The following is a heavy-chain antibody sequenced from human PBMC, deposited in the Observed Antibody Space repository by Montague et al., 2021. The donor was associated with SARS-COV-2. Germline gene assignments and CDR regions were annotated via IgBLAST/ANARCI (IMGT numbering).Heavy chain of an antibody. J-gene: IGHJ6*02. CDR2: IWYDGSNK. Sequence: LSLSLAASGFTFSNYGMHWVRQAPGRGLEWVAVIWYDGSNKYYADSVKGRFTISRDNSKNTLYLQMNSLRAEDTAVYYCARDRLGPGYYGMDVWGQGTTVTVSS. CDR1: GFTFSNYG. V-gene: IGHV3-33*01. CDR3: ARDRLGPGYYGMDV. D-gene: IGHD7-27*01.